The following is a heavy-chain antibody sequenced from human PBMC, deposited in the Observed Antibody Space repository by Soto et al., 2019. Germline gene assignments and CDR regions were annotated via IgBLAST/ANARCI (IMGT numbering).Heavy chain of an antibody. D-gene: IGHD3-9*01. CDR3: ARGGDYDILTGSLGNWFDP. J-gene: IGHJ5*02. CDR2: IYYSGST. V-gene: IGHV4-31*03. Sequence: SETLSLTCTVSGGSISSGGYYWSWIRQHPGKGLEWVGYIYYSGSTYYNPSLKSRVTISVDTSKNQFSLKLSSVTAADTAVYYCARGGDYDILTGSLGNWFDPWGQGTLVTVSS. CDR1: GGSISSGGYY.